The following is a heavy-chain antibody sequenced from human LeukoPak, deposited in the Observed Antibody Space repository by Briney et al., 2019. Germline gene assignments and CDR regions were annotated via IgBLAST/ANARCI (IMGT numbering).Heavy chain of an antibody. D-gene: IGHD5-24*01. CDR3: ARVEMATSLSPDFDI. Sequence: SETLSLTYAVYGGSFSGYYWSWIRQPPGKGLEWIGEINHSGSTNYNPSLKSRVTILVDTSKNQFSLKLSSVTAADTAVYYCARVEMATSLSPDFDIWGQGTMVTVSS. CDR1: GGSFSGYY. J-gene: IGHJ3*02. CDR2: INHSGST. V-gene: IGHV4-34*01.